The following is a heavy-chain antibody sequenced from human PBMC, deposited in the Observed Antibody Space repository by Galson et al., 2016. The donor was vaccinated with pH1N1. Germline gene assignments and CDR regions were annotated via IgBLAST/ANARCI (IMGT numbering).Heavy chain of an antibody. Sequence: SVKVSCKASGYSFTDHYVHWIRQAPGQGLEWMAIIKPTGGDTTYAQNFQGRVFVTRDTSTSTVYMEVTSLRSEDTAVYYCARAPYSNYHYYYFDFWGQGTLVTVSS. V-gene: IGHV1-46*01. CDR2: IKPTGGDT. CDR3: ARAPYSNYHYYYFDF. J-gene: IGHJ4*02. D-gene: IGHD4-11*01. CDR1: GYSFTDHY.